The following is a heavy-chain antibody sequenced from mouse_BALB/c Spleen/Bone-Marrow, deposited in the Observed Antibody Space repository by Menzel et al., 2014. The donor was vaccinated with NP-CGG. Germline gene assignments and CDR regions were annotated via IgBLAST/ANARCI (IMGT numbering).Heavy chain of an antibody. V-gene: IGHV1-69*02. J-gene: IGHJ3*01. CDR1: GYTFTSYW. D-gene: IGHD2-2*01. CDR3: ASYYGYDEGFAY. CDR2: IDPSDSYT. Sequence: QVHVKQSGAELVKPRASVKLSCKASGYTFTSYWMHWVKQRPGQGLEWIGEIDPSDSYTNYNQKFKGKATLTVDKSSSTAYMQLSSLTSEDSAVYYCASYYGYDEGFAYWGQGTLVTVSA.